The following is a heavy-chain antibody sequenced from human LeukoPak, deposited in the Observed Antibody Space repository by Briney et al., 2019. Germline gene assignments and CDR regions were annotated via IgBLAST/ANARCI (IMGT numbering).Heavy chain of an antibody. Sequence: VASVKVSCKASGYTFTSYDINWVRQATGQGLEWMGWMNPNSGNTGYAQKFQGRVTMTRNTSISTAYMELSSLRSEDTAVHYCARGNKRKWEPIDYWGQGTLVTVSS. CDR1: GYTFTSYD. J-gene: IGHJ4*02. CDR2: MNPNSGNT. D-gene: IGHD1-26*01. CDR3: ARGNKRKWEPIDY. V-gene: IGHV1-8*01.